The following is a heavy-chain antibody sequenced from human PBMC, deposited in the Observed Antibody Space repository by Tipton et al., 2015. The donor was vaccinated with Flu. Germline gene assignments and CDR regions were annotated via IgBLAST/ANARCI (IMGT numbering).Heavy chain of an antibody. CDR1: GGSFSGYY. V-gene: IGHV4-34*01. CDR2: IHHRGDT. D-gene: IGHD1-26*01. CDR3: ARSLWTLSGCFDF. J-gene: IGHJ4*02. Sequence: TLSLTCAVYGGSFSGYYWSWIRQSPGKGLEWIGEIHHRGDTNYNPSLKSRVVISVDTSKKQFSLNLNSVTAADTAVYYCARSLWTLSGCFDFWGQGSLVTVSS.